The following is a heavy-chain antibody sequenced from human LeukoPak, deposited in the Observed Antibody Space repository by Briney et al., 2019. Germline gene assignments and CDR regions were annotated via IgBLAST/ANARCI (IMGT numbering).Heavy chain of an antibody. V-gene: IGHV3-30-3*01. Sequence: GRSLRLSCAASGFTFSSYAMHWVRQAPGKGLEWVAVISYDGSNKYYADSVKGRFTISRDNSKNTLYLQMNSLRAEDTAVYYCARGPRQYYDSSGYYAYWGQGTLVTVSS. D-gene: IGHD3-22*01. J-gene: IGHJ4*02. CDR1: GFTFSSYA. CDR2: ISYDGSNK. CDR3: ARGPRQYYDSSGYYAY.